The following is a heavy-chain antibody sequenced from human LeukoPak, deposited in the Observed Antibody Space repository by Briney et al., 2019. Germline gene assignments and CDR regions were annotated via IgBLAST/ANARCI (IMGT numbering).Heavy chain of an antibody. J-gene: IGHJ5*02. Sequence: PSETLSLTCTVSGGSISSSSYYWGWIRRPPGKGLEWIGSIYYSGSTYYNPSLKSRVTISVDTSKNQFSLKLSSVTAADTAVYYCARRQYYGSGTYWFDPWGQGTLVTVSS. CDR1: GGSISSSSYY. CDR3: ARRQYYGSGTYWFDP. V-gene: IGHV4-39*01. CDR2: IYYSGST. D-gene: IGHD3-10*01.